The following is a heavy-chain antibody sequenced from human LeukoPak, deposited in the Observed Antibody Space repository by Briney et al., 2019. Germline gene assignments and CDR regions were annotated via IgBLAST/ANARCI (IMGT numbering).Heavy chain of an antibody. CDR1: GYTFTGYY. Sequence: ASVKVSCKASGYTFTGYYMHWVRQAPGQGLEWMGWINPNSGGTNYAQKFQGRVTMTRDTSISTAYMELSRLRSDDTAVYYCARDGYLGYYYYMDVWGKGTTVTVSS. J-gene: IGHJ6*03. D-gene: IGHD5-18*01. CDR3: ARDGYLGYYYYMDV. V-gene: IGHV1-2*02. CDR2: INPNSGGT.